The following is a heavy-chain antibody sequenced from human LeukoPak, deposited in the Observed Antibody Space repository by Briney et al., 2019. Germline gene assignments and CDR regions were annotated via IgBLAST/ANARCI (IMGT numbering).Heavy chain of an antibody. V-gene: IGHV4-39*07. J-gene: IGHJ4*02. Sequence: SQTLSLTCTVSGGSLSSSSYYWGWIRQPPGKGLEWIGSIYYSGSTYYNPSLKSRVTISVDTSKNQFSLKLSSVTAAAPAVYYCTRGYGAMVGYCGQGTLVTVSS. CDR3: TRGYGAMVGY. CDR1: GGSLSSSSYY. CDR2: IYYSGST. D-gene: IGHD5-18*01.